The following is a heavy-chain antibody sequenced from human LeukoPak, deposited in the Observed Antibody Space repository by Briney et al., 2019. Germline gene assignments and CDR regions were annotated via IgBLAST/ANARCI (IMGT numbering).Heavy chain of an antibody. V-gene: IGHV4-39*07. D-gene: IGHD4-17*01. J-gene: IGHJ4*02. CDR1: GGSISSSSYY. Sequence: PSETLSLTCTVSGGSISSSSYYWGWIRQPPGKGLEWIGEIYHSGSTNYSPSLKSRVTISVDKSKNQFSLKLSSVTAADTAVYYCARVGTVNTYFYWGQGTLVTVSS. CDR3: ARVGTVNTYFY. CDR2: IYHSGST.